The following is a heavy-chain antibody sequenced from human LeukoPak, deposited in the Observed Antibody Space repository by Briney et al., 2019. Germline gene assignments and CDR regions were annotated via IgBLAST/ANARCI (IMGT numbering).Heavy chain of an antibody. V-gene: IGHV4-31*03. Sequence: PSQTLSLTCTVSGGSISSGGYFWSWIRQHPGKGLEWIGYIYYGGSTYYSPSLKSRVAISVDTSKNQFSLKLNSVTAADTAVYYCASLSGFYLDWGQGTLVTVSS. D-gene: IGHD3-22*01. CDR3: ASLSGFYLD. J-gene: IGHJ4*02. CDR2: IYYGGST. CDR1: GGSISSGGYF.